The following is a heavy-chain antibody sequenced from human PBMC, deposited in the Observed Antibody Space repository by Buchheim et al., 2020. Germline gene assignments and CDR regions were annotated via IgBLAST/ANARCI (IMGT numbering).Heavy chain of an antibody. V-gene: IGHV3-30-3*01. CDR2: ISYDGSNK. CDR3: ARTYDFWSGYLGYYYYYGMDV. D-gene: IGHD3-3*01. J-gene: IGHJ6*02. CDR1: GFTFSSYA. Sequence: VQLVESGGGVVQPGRSLRLSCAASGFTFSSYAMHWVRQAPGKGLEWVAVISYDGSNKYYADSVKGRFTISRDNSKNTLYLQMNSLRAEDTAVYYCARTYDFWSGYLGYYYYYGMDVWGQGTT.